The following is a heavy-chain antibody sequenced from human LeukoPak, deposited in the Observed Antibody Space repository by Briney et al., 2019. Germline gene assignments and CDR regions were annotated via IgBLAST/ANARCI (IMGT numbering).Heavy chain of an antibody. J-gene: IGHJ4*02. CDR2: ISYDGSNK. V-gene: IGHV3-30-3*01. CDR3: ASHYDTSGYHYFDF. Sequence: PGGSLRLSCAASGFTFSRYAMHWVRQAPGKGLEWVAVISYDGSNKYYADSVKGRFTISRDSSKNTLYLQMNRLRAEDTAVYYCASHYDTSGYHYFDFGGQGTLVTVSS. CDR1: GFTFSRYA. D-gene: IGHD3-22*01.